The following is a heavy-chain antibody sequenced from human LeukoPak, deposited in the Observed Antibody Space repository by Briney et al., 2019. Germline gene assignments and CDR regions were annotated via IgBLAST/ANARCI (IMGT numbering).Heavy chain of an antibody. Sequence: PGGSLRLSCAASGFIFSDFYMSWIRQAPGKGLEWISYISASGSTAYYADSVKGRFTISRDNAKNSLYLQMNSLRAEDTAVYYCARRSSWYGGLDYWGQGTLVTVSS. V-gene: IGHV3-11*01. J-gene: IGHJ4*02. CDR1: GFIFSDFY. CDR2: ISASGSTA. D-gene: IGHD6-13*01. CDR3: ARRSSWYGGLDY.